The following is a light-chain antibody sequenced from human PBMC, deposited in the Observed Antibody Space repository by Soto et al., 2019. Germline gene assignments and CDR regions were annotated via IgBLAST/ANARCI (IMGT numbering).Light chain of an antibody. CDR1: SSNIGNQY. J-gene: IGLJ2*01. V-gene: IGLV1-51*01. CDR3: ASWDGGLIAFV. Sequence: QSVLTQPPSVSAAPGQKVTISCSGSSSNIGNQYVSWYQQLPQTAPKLLIYDNYKRPSGIPDRFSGSKSGTSATLGIAGLQTGDEADYYCASWDGGLIAFVFGGGTKLTVL. CDR2: DNY.